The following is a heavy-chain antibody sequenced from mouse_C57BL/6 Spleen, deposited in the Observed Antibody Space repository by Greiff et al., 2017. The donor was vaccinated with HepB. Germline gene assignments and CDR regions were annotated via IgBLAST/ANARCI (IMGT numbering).Heavy chain of an antibody. CDR2: IYPGDGDT. J-gene: IGHJ4*01. CDR1: GYAFSSYW. V-gene: IGHV1-80*01. CDR3: AREGRYPIMDY. Sequence: QVQLKESGAELVKPGASVKISCKASGYAFSSYWMNWVKQRPGKGLEWIGQIYPGDGDTNYNGKFKGKATLTADKSSSTAYMQLSSLTSEDSAVYFCAREGRYPIMDYWGQGTSVTVSS.